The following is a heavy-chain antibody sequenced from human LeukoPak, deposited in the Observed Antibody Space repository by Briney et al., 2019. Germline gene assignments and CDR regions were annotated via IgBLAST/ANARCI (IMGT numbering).Heavy chain of an antibody. D-gene: IGHD4-11*01. CDR2: IYYSGST. V-gene: IGHV4-39*07. CDR3: AALHQNNWFDP. Sequence: SETLSLTCTVSGGSISSSSYYWGWIRQPPGKGLEWIGSIYYSGSTYYNPSLKSRVTISVDTSKNQFSLKLSSVTAADTAVYYCAALHQNNWFDPWGQGTLVTVSS. J-gene: IGHJ5*02. CDR1: GGSISSSSYY.